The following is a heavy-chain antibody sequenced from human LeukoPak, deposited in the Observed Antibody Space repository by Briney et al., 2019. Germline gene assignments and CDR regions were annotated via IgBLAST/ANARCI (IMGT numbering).Heavy chain of an antibody. D-gene: IGHD2-15*01. CDR2: IKQDGSEK. CDR1: GLTFSSYW. J-gene: IGHJ3*02. Sequence: GGSLRLSCAASGLTFSSYWMSWVRQAPGKGLEWVANIKQDGSEKYYVDSVKGRFTISRDNAKNSLYLQMNSLRAEDTAVYYCARGSAFDIWGQGTMVTVSS. CDR3: ARGSAFDI. V-gene: IGHV3-7*04.